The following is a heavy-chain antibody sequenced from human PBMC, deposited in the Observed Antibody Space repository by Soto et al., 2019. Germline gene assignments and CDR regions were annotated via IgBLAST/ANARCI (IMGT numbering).Heavy chain of an antibody. CDR1: GYTFSNYN. V-gene: IGHV1-8*01. CDR3: AREAASDPSFYYHYMDV. Sequence: GASVKVSCKASGYTFSNYNINWVRQASGQGLEWMGWMNPDSGNTGYAEKFQGRVTMTRNSSISTAYMELSGLRSEDTAVYYCAREAASDPSFYYHYMDVWGKGTTVTV. J-gene: IGHJ6*03. D-gene: IGHD3-10*01. CDR2: MNPDSGNT.